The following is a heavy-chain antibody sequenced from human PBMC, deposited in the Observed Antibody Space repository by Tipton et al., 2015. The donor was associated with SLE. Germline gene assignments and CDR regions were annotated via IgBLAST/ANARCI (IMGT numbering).Heavy chain of an antibody. V-gene: IGHV4-61*02. CDR3: ARRAWGSNWYFDL. CDR2: IDYSWST. CDR1: GGSMNSGSNY. Sequence: TLSLTCTVSGGSMNSGSNYWNWIRQPAGKGLEWIGRIDYSWSTNYNPSLESRVTISLDSSKNRFSLKLNSVTAADTAVYYCARRAWGSNWYFDLWGRGTLVTVSS. D-gene: IGHD7-27*01. J-gene: IGHJ2*01.